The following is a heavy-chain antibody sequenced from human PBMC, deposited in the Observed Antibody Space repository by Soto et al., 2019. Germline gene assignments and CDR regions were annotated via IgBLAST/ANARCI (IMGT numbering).Heavy chain of an antibody. V-gene: IGHV4-4*02. CDR3: ARGQKSITIFGVVIITWFDP. D-gene: IGHD3-3*01. J-gene: IGHJ5*02. Sequence: SETLSLTCAVSGGSISSSNWWSWVRQPPGKGLEWIGEIYHSGSTNYNPSLKSRVTISVGKSKNQFSLKLSSVTAADTAVYYCARGQKSITIFGVVIITWFDPWGQGTLVTVSS. CDR1: GGSISSSNW. CDR2: IYHSGST.